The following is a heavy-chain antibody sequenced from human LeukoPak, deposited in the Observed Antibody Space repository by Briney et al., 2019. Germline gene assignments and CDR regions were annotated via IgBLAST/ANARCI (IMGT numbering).Heavy chain of an antibody. J-gene: IGHJ5*02. CDR3: ARVAGWHWFDP. Sequence: GGALRLSCAASGFTFSSYDMTWVRQAPGRGLEWVSSIRPSGDNTYYGDSVKGRFTISRDNSKNTVYLQMNNMRVDDTAVCYCARVAGWHWFDPWGQGTLVTVSS. CDR1: GFTFSSYD. CDR2: IRPSGDNT. D-gene: IGHD6-19*01. V-gene: IGHV3-23*01.